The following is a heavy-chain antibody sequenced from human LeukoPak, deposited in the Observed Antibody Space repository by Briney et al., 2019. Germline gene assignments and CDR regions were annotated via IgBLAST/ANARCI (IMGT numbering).Heavy chain of an antibody. V-gene: IGHV4-61*02. D-gene: IGHD3-22*01. J-gene: IGHJ4*02. Sequence: SSETLSLTCTASGGSISSGSYYWSWIRQPAGKGLEWIGRIYPSGNTNYNPSLKSRATISLDTSNNQFSLNLKSVTAADTAVYYCAADPAGGGDSSGYYGYWGQGTLVTVSS. CDR2: IYPSGNT. CDR3: AADPAGGGDSSGYYGY. CDR1: GGSISSGSYY.